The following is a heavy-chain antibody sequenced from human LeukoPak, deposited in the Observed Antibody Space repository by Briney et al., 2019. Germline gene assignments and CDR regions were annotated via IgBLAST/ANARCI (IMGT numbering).Heavy chain of an antibody. CDR3: ARHMVRGVHAFDI. CDR2: IYYSGST. J-gene: IGHJ3*02. V-gene: IGHV4-59*08. CDR1: SGSISSYY. Sequence: PSETLSLTCSVSSGSISSYYWSWIRQPPGKGLEWIGYIYYSGSTAYNPSVKSRVTISVDTSKNQFSLKLNSVTAADTAVYYCARHMVRGVHAFDIWGQGTMVTVSS. D-gene: IGHD3-10*01.